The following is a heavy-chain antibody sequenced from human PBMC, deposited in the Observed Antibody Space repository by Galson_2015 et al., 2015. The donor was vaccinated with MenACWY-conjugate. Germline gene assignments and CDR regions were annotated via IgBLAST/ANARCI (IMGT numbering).Heavy chain of an antibody. D-gene: IGHD2/OR15-2a*01. CDR1: NAW. V-gene: IGHV3-15*01. CDR2: IKSKTHSGTP. J-gene: IGHJ4*02. CDR3: TTDYFGQYFFDS. Sequence: NAWMTWVRQAPGKGLEWVGRIKSKTHSGTPDYAAPVNGRFTISRDDSRNTVYLEMNGLKAEDTGLYYCTTDYFGQYFFDSWGQGTPVTVSS.